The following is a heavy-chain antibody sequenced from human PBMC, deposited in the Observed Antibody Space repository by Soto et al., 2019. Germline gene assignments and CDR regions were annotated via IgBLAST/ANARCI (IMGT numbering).Heavy chain of an antibody. D-gene: IGHD3-9*01. CDR3: ARESHDILTGPPWVWYFDL. J-gene: IGHJ2*01. V-gene: IGHV4-34*01. CDR1: GGSFSGHY. Sequence: QVQLQQWGAGPLRPLETLSLTCGVSGGSFSGHYWAWIRQSPGKGLEWIGELNDRGSINYNPSLKSRVSISVDTSKNHYSLNLRSVTAADTAVYYCARESHDILTGPPWVWYFDLWGRGTLVTVSS. CDR2: LNDRGSI.